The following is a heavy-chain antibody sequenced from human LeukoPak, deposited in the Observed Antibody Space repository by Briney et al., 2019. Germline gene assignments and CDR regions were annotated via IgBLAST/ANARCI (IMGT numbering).Heavy chain of an antibody. Sequence: GGSLRLSCAASGLTFSNAWMSWVRQAPGKGLEWVGRIKRKSDGGTTDYAAPVKGRFTISRDDSKNTLYLQMNSLRAEDTAVYYCAKDRSIAAGDDAFDIWGQGTMVTVSS. J-gene: IGHJ3*02. CDR2: IKRKSDGGTT. V-gene: IGHV3-15*01. D-gene: IGHD6-13*01. CDR3: AKDRSIAAGDDAFDI. CDR1: GLTFSNAW.